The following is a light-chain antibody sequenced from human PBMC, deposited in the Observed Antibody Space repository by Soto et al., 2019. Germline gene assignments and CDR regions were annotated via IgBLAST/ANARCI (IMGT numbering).Light chain of an antibody. CDR1: SSNIGAGYD. CDR2: GNI. Sequence: QSVLTQPPSVSGAPGQRVTISCTGSSSNIGAGYDVHWYQQLPGTDPKLVIYGNINRPSGVPDRFSGSKSGNTASLTVSGLQAEDEADYYCSSHAGSNIYVFGTGTKVTVL. V-gene: IGLV1-40*01. CDR3: SSHAGSNIYV. J-gene: IGLJ1*01.